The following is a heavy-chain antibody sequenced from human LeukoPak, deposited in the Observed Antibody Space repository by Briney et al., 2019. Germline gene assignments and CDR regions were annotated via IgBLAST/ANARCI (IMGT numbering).Heavy chain of an antibody. CDR3: ATLDTAMDPFDY. Sequence: GASVKVSCKVSGYTLTELSMHWVRQAPGKGLGWMGGLDPEDGETIYAQKFQGRVTMTEDTSTDTAYMELSSLRSEDTAVYYCATLDTAMDPFDYWGQGTLVTVSS. D-gene: IGHD5-18*01. V-gene: IGHV1-24*01. J-gene: IGHJ4*02. CDR1: GYTLTELS. CDR2: LDPEDGET.